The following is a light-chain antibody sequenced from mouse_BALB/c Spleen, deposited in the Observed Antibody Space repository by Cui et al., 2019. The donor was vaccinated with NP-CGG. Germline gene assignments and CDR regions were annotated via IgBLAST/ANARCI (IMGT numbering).Light chain of an antibody. CDR2: GTN. CDR1: TWAVTTNNY. CDR3: ALWYSNHWV. V-gene: IGLV1*01. Sequence: QAVLTLASALTTSPGETVTLTCRSSTWAVTTNNYANWVQEKPDHLFTGLIGGTNNRAPGVPARFSGSLIGDKAALTIIGAQTEDEAIYFCALWYSNHWVFGGGTKLTVL. J-gene: IGLJ1*01.